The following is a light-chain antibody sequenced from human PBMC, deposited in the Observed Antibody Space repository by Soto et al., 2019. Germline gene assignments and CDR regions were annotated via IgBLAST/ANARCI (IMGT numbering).Light chain of an antibody. CDR3: QSYDSSPSGYV. Sequence: QSVLTQPPSVSGAPGQRVTISCTGSSSNIGAGYDVHWYQQLPGTAPKLLIYVNINRPAGVPDRFSGSKSGTSASLAITGLQAEDEADYYCQSYDSSPSGYVFGNGTKVTVL. CDR1: SSNIGAGYD. CDR2: VNI. V-gene: IGLV1-40*01. J-gene: IGLJ1*01.